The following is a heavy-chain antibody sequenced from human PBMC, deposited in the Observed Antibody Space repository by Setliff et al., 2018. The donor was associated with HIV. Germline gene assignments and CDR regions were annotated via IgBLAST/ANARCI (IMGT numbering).Heavy chain of an antibody. CDR2: VIPVFGEP. Sequence: GASVKVSCKASGDIPRHYGFNWVRRAPGQGLEWVGSVIPVFGEPHYAQRSQGRVTITADRSSNTAYMEIMSLRSDDTATYYCGRGVLYGLSEYWGPGSLVTVSS. D-gene: IGHD3-10*01. CDR3: GRGVLYGLSEY. V-gene: IGHV1-69*13. J-gene: IGHJ4*02. CDR1: GDIPRHYG.